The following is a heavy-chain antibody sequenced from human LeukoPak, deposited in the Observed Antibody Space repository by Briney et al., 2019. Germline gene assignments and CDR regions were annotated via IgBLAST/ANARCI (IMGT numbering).Heavy chain of an antibody. J-gene: IGHJ6*02. D-gene: IGHD3-10*01. CDR1: GAPISHSKSY. V-gene: IGHV4-39*01. CDR2: ISYSGNT. CDR3: ARRFSFGSGRYGLDV. Sequence: PSETLSLTCAVSGAPISHSKSYWGWVRQAPGKALEWIGTISYSGNTLYNPSLKSRVTISTDTSKSQFSLKLSSVTAADTAVYFCARRFSFGSGRYGLDVWGQGTTVTVSS.